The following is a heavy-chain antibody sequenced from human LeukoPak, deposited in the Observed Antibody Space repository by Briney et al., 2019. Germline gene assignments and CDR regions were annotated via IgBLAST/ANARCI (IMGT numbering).Heavy chain of an antibody. CDR3: ARAMGCSSTSCYSNWFDP. D-gene: IGHD2-2*01. CDR2: ISAYNGNT. Sequence: ASVKVSCKASGYTFTSYGISWVRQAPGQRLEWMGWISAYNGNTNYAQKLQGRVTMTTDTSTSTAYMELRSLRSDDTAVYYCARAMGCSSTSCYSNWFDPWGQGTLVTVSS. CDR1: GYTFTSYG. J-gene: IGHJ5*02. V-gene: IGHV1-18*01.